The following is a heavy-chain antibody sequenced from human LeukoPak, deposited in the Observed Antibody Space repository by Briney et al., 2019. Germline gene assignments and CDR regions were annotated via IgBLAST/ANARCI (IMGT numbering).Heavy chain of an antibody. V-gene: IGHV4-59*01. CDR1: GGSISSYY. Sequence: PSETLSLTCTVSGGSISSYYWSWIRQPPGKGLEWIGYIYYSGSTNYNPSLKSRVTISVDTSKNQFSLKLSSVTAADTAVYYCARGPPIAAAGSGTFDIWGQGTMVTVSS. CDR3: ARGPPIAAAGSGTFDI. D-gene: IGHD6-13*01. J-gene: IGHJ3*02. CDR2: IYYSGST.